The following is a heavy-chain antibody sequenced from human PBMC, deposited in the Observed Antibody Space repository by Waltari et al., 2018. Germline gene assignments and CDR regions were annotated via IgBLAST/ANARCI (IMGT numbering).Heavy chain of an antibody. D-gene: IGHD4-17*01. CDR2: ISSSSSYI. V-gene: IGHV3-21*01. CDR1: GFTFVSYG. CDR3: ARDVAVTPYYYGMDV. J-gene: IGHJ6*02. Sequence: EVQLVESGEGLVKPGGSLRLSCAASGFTFVSYGMNWVRQAPGKGLEWVSSISSSSSYIYYADSVKGRFTISRDNAKNSLYLQMNSLRAEDTAVYYCARDVAVTPYYYGMDVWGQGTTVTVSS.